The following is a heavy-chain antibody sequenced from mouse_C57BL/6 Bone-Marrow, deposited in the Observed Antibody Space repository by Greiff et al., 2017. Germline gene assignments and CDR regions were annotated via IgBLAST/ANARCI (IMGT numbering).Heavy chain of an antibody. J-gene: IGHJ3*01. CDR1: GYTFTDYN. V-gene: IGHV1-18*01. CDR2: INPNNGGT. D-gene: IGHD2-4*01. Sequence: SGPELVKPGASVKIPCKASGYTFTDYNMDWVKQSHGKSLEWIGDINPNNGGTIYNQKFKGKATLTVDKSSSTAYMELRSLTSEDTAVYYCSRSLYDSPWFAYWGQGTLVTVSA. CDR3: SRSLYDSPWFAY.